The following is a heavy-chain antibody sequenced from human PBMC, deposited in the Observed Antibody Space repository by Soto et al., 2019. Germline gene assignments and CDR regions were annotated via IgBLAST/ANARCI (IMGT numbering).Heavy chain of an antibody. J-gene: IGHJ6*02. Sequence: QLQLQESGPGLVKPSETLSLTCTVSGGSISSSYYWGWIRQPPGKGLEWIGSIFYSGGTYYNPSLKSRVTISVDTSKTLFSLKLSSVTAADTAVYYCARQAGTNNVGYYFYGVDVWGQGTTVTVSS. V-gene: IGHV4-39*01. CDR1: GGSISSSYY. CDR3: ARQAGTNNVGYYFYGVDV. CDR2: IFYSGGT. D-gene: IGHD1-1*01.